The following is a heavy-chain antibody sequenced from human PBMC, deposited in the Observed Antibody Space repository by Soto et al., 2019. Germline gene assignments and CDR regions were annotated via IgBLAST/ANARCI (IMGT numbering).Heavy chain of an antibody. Sequence: QVQLVQSGAEVKKPGASVKVSCKASGYIFINYGLSWVRQAPGEGLEWMGWISVHNGKTHSAQKCQGRVTRTTDPSTSTAYIDLRSLRSDDTAVYSCATDDRQWAGAEAVGTAPRVYPGMHVWGQGTTVIVSS. D-gene: IGHD1-7*01. CDR1: GYIFINYG. J-gene: IGHJ6*02. CDR2: ISVHNGKT. CDR3: ATDDRQWAGAEAVGTAPRVYPGMHV. V-gene: IGHV1-18*01.